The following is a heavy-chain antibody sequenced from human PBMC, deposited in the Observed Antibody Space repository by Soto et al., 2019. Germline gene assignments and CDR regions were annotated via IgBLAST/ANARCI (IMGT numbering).Heavy chain of an antibody. Sequence: VKVSCKASGGTFSSYAISWVRQAPGQGLEWMGGIIPIFGTANYAQKFQGRVTITADKSTSTAYMELSSLRSEDTAVYYCARVFTVAARGYYFDYWGQGTLVTVSS. D-gene: IGHD6-19*01. CDR3: ARVFTVAARGYYFDY. CDR1: GGTFSSYA. J-gene: IGHJ4*02. V-gene: IGHV1-69*06. CDR2: IIPIFGTA.